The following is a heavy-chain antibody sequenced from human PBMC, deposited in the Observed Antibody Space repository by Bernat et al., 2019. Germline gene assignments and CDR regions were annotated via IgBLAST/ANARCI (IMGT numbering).Heavy chain of an antibody. CDR2: IWYDGSNK. D-gene: IGHD3-10*01. CDR3: AREAGHYYGSGTPVYYGMDV. CDR1: GFTFSSYG. V-gene: IGHV3-33*08. J-gene: IGHJ6*02. Sequence: VQLVESGGGLVQPGGSLRLSCSASGFTFSSYGMHWVHQAPGKGLEWVAVIWYDGSNKYYADSVKGRFTISRDNSKNTLYLQMNSLRAEDTAVYYCAREAGHYYGSGTPVYYGMDVWGQGTTVTVSS.